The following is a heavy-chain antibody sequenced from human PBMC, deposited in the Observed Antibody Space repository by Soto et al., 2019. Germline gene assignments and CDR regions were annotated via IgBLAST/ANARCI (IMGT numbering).Heavy chain of an antibody. CDR2: INAGNGNT. J-gene: IGHJ6*02. V-gene: IGHV1-3*01. D-gene: IGHD2-15*01. CDR1: GYTFTSYA. Sequence: ASVKVSCKASGYTFTSYAMHWVRQAPGQRLEWMGWINAGNGNTKYSQKFQGRVTITRDTSASTAYMELSSLRSEDTAVYYCASQGYCSGGSCYNYYYYALDAWGPGLTVTVSS. CDR3: ASQGYCSGGSCYNYYYYALDA.